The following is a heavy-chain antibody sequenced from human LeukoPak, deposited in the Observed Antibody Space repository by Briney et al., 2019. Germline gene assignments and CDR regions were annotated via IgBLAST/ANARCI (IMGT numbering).Heavy chain of an antibody. V-gene: IGHV3-66*01. Sequence: GGSLRLSCEASGFTFSSYAMSWVRQAPGKGLEWVSAIYRDGNTYYADSVKGRFTISRDNSKNTMYLQMNSLRAEDTAVYYCARFPYSSSIDYWGQGTLVTVSS. CDR3: ARFPYSSSIDY. D-gene: IGHD6-6*01. CDR2: IYRDGNT. CDR1: GFTFSSYA. J-gene: IGHJ4*02.